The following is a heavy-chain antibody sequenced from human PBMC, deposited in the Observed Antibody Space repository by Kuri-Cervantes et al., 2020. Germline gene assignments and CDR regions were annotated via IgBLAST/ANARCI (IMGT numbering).Heavy chain of an antibody. J-gene: IGHJ4*02. CDR2: IKSKTDGGTT. CDR1: GFTLSNAW. Sequence: GGSLRLSCAASGFTLSNAWMSWVRQAPGKGLEWVGRIKSKTDGGTTDYAAPVKGRFTISRDDSKNTLYLQMNSLKTEDTAVYYCTTDSLSGGWYVVFDYWGQGTLVTVSS. V-gene: IGHV3-15*01. CDR3: TTDSLSGGWYVVFDY. D-gene: IGHD6-19*01.